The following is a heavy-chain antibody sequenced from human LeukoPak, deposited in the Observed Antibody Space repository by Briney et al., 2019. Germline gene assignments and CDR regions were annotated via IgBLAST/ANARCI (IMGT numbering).Heavy chain of an antibody. J-gene: IGHJ6*02. D-gene: IGHD2-15*01. V-gene: IGHV3-11*01. Sequence: GGSLRLSCAASGFTFSDYYMIWIRQAPGKGLEWVSYISSSGSTIYYADSVKGRFTISRDNAKNSLYLQMNSLRAEDTAVYYCARDKGYCSGGSCYLQYYYYGMDVWGQGTTVTVSS. CDR1: GFTFSDYY. CDR3: ARDKGYCSGGSCYLQYYYYGMDV. CDR2: ISSSGSTI.